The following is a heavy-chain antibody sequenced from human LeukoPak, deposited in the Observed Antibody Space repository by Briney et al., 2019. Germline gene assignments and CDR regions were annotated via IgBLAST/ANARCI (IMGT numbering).Heavy chain of an antibody. J-gene: IGHJ3*02. CDR1: GGSISSGSYF. D-gene: IGHD3-22*01. Sequence: PSETLSLTCTVSGGSISSGSYFWGWIRQPPGMGLQWIGSFYYSGSTYYSPSLKSRLTISVDRSKNQFSLKLSSVTAADTAVYYCARQSYHSSAHDYAGLFDIWGQGTMVTVSS. CDR2: FYYSGST. V-gene: IGHV4-39*01. CDR3: ARQSYHSSAHDYAGLFDI.